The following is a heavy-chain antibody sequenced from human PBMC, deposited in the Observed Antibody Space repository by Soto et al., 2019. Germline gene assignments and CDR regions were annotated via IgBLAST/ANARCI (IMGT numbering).Heavy chain of an antibody. D-gene: IGHD3-9*01. V-gene: IGHV4-34*01. CDR3: ARGGTYHKPLGVRYFDWFDP. CDR1: GGSFSGYY. Sequence: SETLSLTCAVYGGSFSGYYWSWIRQPPGKGLEWIGEINHSGSTNYNPSLKSRVTISVDTSKNQFSLKLSSVTAADTAVYYCARGGTYHKPLGVRYFDWFDPWGQGTLVTVSS. J-gene: IGHJ5*02. CDR2: INHSGST.